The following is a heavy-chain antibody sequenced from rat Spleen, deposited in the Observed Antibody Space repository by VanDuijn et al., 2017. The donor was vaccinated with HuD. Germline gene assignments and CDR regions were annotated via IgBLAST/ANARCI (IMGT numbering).Heavy chain of an antibody. J-gene: IGHJ1*01. CDR2: ISSDGGRN. D-gene: IGHD2-2*01. V-gene: IGHV5-7*01. CDR3: ARAGYLRDWYFDF. CDR1: GFTFSDYY. Sequence: EVQLVESGGGLVQPGRSLKLSCAASGFTFSDYYMAWVRQAPTKGLEWVATISSDGGRNFYRDSVKGRFTISRDNAKSSLYLQMDNLGSEDTATYYCARAGYLRDWYFDFWGPGTMVTVSS.